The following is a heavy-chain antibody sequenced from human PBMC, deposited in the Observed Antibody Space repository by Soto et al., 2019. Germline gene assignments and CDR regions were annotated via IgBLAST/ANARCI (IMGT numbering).Heavy chain of an antibody. J-gene: IGHJ6*02. V-gene: IGHV3-30-3*01. Sequence: QEQLVQSGGGVVQPGRSLRLSCEASGFTFSRNAMHWVCQAPGKGLEWVAVISFDGNNQYYTDSVKGRFTISRDNSKNTLDLEMNSLRREDTAVYYCARDREYSGFYYGMEVWGQGTTVTVSS. CDR2: ISFDGNNQ. CDR3: ARDREYSGFYYGMEV. D-gene: IGHD5-12*01. CDR1: GFTFSRNA.